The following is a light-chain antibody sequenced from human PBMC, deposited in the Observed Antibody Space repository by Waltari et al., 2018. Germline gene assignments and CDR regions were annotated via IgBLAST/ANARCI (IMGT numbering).Light chain of an antibody. Sequence: QSVLTQPPSASGTPGQKVTISCNGSSSNIGSNYVYWYQQFPGTAPQLLIFKNKQRPSGGPDRFSDSKSGTSASLAINGLRSEDEADYYCAAWDDSLSGLVLGGGTKVTVL. J-gene: IGLJ3*02. CDR3: AAWDDSLSGLV. CDR2: KNK. CDR1: SSNIGSNY. V-gene: IGLV1-47*01.